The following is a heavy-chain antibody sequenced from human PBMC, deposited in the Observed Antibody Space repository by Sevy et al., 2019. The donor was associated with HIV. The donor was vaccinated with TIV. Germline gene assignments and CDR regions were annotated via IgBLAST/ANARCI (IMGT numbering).Heavy chain of an antibody. Sequence: GGSLRLSCAASGLRFSNYNMNWVRQAPGQGLEWVACISNSSSYIYYVDSVKGRFTISRDNAKNSLYLQMNSLGAEDTVVYYCASEKEQLVLWPYYGMDVWGQGTTVTVSS. CDR2: ISNSSSYI. J-gene: IGHJ6*02. V-gene: IGHV3-21*01. CDR1: GLRFSNYN. D-gene: IGHD6-13*01. CDR3: ASEKEQLVLWPYYGMDV.